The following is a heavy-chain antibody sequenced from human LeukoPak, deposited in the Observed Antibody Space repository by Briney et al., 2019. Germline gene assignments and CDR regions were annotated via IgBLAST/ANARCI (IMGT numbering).Heavy chain of an antibody. V-gene: IGHV3-33*08. CDR3: ARNSGYYDFWSGYKGYYYGMDV. J-gene: IGHJ6*02. Sequence: GGSLRLSCAASGFTFSSYSMNWVRQAPGKGLEWVAVIWYDGSNKYYADSVKGRFTISRDNSKNTLYLQMNSLRAEDTAVYYCARNSGYYDFWSGYKGYYYGMDVWGQGTTVTVSS. D-gene: IGHD3-3*01. CDR2: IWYDGSNK. CDR1: GFTFSSYS.